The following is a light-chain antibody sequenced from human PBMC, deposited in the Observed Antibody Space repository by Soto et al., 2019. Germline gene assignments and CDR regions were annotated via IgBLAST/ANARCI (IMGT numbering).Light chain of an antibody. CDR1: NFDVEDRY. CDR2: AVN. V-gene: IGLV2-8*01. CDR3: SSYAGPNFVV. Sequence: QSALTQPPSAAGSPGQSGTISCSGINFDVEDRYISWYQQRPGQAPKLMSYAVNQRPSGVPDRFSGSRSGNTASLIVSGLQTEDEGAYYCSSYAGPNFVVFGGGTKLTVL. J-gene: IGLJ2*01.